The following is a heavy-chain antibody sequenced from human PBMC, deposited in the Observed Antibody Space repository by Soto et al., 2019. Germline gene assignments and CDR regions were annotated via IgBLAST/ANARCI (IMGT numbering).Heavy chain of an antibody. D-gene: IGHD6-13*01. CDR3: ARARAIAAGGITWFDP. J-gene: IGHJ5*02. CDR1: GYTFNKYA. CDR2: INGGDGNI. Sequence: ASVKVSCKASGYTFNKYAMHWVRQAPGQRLEWMGWINGGDGNIKYSQKFQGRVTITRDTTASTAYLELSSLGSEDTAVYYCARARAIAAGGITWFDPWGQGTLVTVSS. V-gene: IGHV1-3*01.